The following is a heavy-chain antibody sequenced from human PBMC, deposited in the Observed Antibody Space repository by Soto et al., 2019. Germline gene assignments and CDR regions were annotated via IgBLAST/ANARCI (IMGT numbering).Heavy chain of an antibody. CDR3: AKDHSGWDFAYYFDY. CDR2: ISSDDGSNE. V-gene: IGHV3-30*18. CDR1: GFMFSNYG. J-gene: IGHJ4*02. Sequence: QVQLVESGGGVVQAGRSLRLSCAASGFMFSNYGMHWVRQAPGKGLEWLTAISSDDGSNEYYTDSVKGRFTISRDNSKNTLYLQMNSLRPEDTAVYYCAKDHSGWDFAYYFDYWGQGTLVTVSS. D-gene: IGHD5-12*01.